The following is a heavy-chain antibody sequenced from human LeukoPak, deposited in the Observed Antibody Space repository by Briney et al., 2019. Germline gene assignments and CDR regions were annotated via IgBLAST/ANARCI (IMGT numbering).Heavy chain of an antibody. Sequence: GGSLRLSCAASGSTFSSYGMHWVRQAPGKGLEWVAVIWYDGSNKYYADSVKGRFTISRDNSKNTLYLQMSSLRAEDTAVYYCARDQRVAYSSSWYGGAFDIWGQGTMVTVSS. V-gene: IGHV3-33*01. D-gene: IGHD6-13*01. CDR2: IWYDGSNK. CDR1: GSTFSSYG. CDR3: ARDQRVAYSSSWYGGAFDI. J-gene: IGHJ3*02.